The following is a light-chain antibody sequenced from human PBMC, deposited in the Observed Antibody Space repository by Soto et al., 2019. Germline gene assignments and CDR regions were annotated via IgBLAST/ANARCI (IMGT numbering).Light chain of an antibody. J-gene: IGKJ4*02. CDR2: CXS. Sequence: DIQMTQSPSALCASVGDRVTITCRAMQSIRAYLEWFQQKPGKAPNXXXDCXSTLQRGGPSRLSGSGSATDFTLTISSLQPEDFANYYFQQSYSTPRTFGGGTKVDIK. CDR1: QSIRAY. V-gene: IGKV1-39*01. CDR3: QQSYSTPRT.